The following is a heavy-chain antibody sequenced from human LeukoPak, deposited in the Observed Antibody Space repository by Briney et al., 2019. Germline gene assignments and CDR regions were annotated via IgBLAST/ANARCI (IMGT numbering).Heavy chain of an antibody. V-gene: IGHV6-1*01. J-gene: IGHJ3*01. CDR2: TYYRSKWYN. CDR3: ARGGQGDGYSADEAFDF. CDR1: GDSVSGNSTA. Sequence: SQTLSLTCALSGDSVSGNSTAYNWIRQSPSRGLEWLGRTYYRSKWYNDYAVSVKSRITINADTSKNQLSLQLNSVTPEDTAVYYCARGGQGDGYSADEAFDFWGQGTMVTVSS. D-gene: IGHD5-24*01.